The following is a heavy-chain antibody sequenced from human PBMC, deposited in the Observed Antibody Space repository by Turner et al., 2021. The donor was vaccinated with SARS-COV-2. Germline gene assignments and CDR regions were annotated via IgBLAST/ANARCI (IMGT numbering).Heavy chain of an antibody. CDR3: VSAGAFVVVSDRPYYNYGMDV. Sequence: EVQLAESGGGLVKPGGSLRPSCVAPGFTFSSYSMHWVRQAQGKGLEWVSSISSHSNYIYYADSVKGRFTISRDNAKSSLYLQMNSLRAEDTAVYYCVSAGAFVVVSDRPYYNYGMDVWGQGTTVTVSS. CDR2: ISSHSNYI. CDR1: GFTFSSYS. D-gene: IGHD2-2*01. V-gene: IGHV3-21*01. J-gene: IGHJ6*02.